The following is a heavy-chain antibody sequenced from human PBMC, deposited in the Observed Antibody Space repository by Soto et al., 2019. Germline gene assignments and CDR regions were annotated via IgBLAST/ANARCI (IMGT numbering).Heavy chain of an antibody. V-gene: IGHV6-1*01. CDR2: TYYRSKWYY. Sequence: SQTLSLTCAITGDSVSSNSAGWSWVRQSPSRGLEWLGRTYYRSKWYYEYAVSVRGRITINPDTSKNQYSLQLNSVTPEDTAVYFCARGEQYSGRIFDYWGQGALVTVSS. CDR1: GDSVSSNSAG. J-gene: IGHJ4*01. CDR3: ARGEQYSGRIFDY. D-gene: IGHD1-26*01.